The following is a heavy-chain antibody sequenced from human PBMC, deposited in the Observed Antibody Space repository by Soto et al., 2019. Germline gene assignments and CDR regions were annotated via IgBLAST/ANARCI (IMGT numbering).Heavy chain of an antibody. CDR1: GGTFSSYA. J-gene: IGHJ6*02. Sequence: QVQLVQSGAEVKKPGSSVKVSCKASGGTFSSYAISWVRQAPGQGLEWMGGIIPIFGTANYAQKFQGRVTSTADXXTXTXXMELSSLRSEDTAVYYCARGGGRYCISTSCYGMDVWGQGTTVTVSS. V-gene: IGHV1-69*12. CDR2: IIPIFGTA. D-gene: IGHD2-2*01. CDR3: ARGGGRYCISTSCYGMDV.